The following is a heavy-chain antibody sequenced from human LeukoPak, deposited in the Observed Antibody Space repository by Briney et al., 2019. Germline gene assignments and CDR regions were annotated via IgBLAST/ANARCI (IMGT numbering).Heavy chain of an antibody. CDR2: ISAYNGNT. D-gene: IGHD5-12*01. J-gene: IGHJ2*01. CDR1: GYTFTSYG. Sequence: ASVKVSCKASGYTFTSYGISWVRQAPGQGLEWMGWISAYNGNTNYAQKLQGRVTMTTDTSTSTAYMELRSLRSDDTAVYYCARVNSGYVYWYFDLWGRGTLVTVSS. CDR3: ARVNSGYVYWYFDL. V-gene: IGHV1-18*01.